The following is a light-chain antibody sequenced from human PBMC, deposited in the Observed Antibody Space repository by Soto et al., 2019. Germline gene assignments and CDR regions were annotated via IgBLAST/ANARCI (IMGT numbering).Light chain of an antibody. J-gene: IGKJ5*01. CDR3: QQLNSYPIT. CDR2: AAS. Sequence: DIQMTQSPSSLSASVGDRVTITCRASQGITTFLAWYQQKAGKAPKLLIYAASTLQSGVPSRFSGSGSGTDFTLTISSLQSEDFATYYCQQLNSYPITFGQGTRLEI. CDR1: QGITTF. V-gene: IGKV1-9*01.